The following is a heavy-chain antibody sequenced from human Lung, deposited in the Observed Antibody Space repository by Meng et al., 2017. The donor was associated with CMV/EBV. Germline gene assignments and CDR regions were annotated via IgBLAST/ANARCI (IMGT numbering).Heavy chain of an antibody. J-gene: IGHJ4*02. D-gene: IGHD4-23*01. CDR3: ASDYGGNSALY. CDR1: GGSFSGYY. V-gene: IGHV4-34*01. CDR2: INHSGST. Sequence: SXTXSLTCAVYGGSFSGYYWSGIRQPPGKGLGWIGEINHSGSTNYNLSLKSRVTISVDTSKNQFSLKLSFVTAADTAVYYCASDYGGNSALYWRQGTLVTVSS.